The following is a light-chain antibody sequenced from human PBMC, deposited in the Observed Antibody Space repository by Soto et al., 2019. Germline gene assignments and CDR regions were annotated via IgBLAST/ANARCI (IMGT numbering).Light chain of an antibody. CDR1: SSNIENNF. CDR2: DNN. J-gene: IGLJ2*01. CDR3: VAWDTSLTTTVL. V-gene: IGLV1-51*01. Sequence: QSVLTQPPSVSAAPGQKVIISCSGSSSNIENNFVSWYQQLPGTAPKLLIFDNNKRPSGIPDRFSGSKSGTSATLGITGLQTGDAADYYCVAWDTSLTTTVLFGGGTKLTVL.